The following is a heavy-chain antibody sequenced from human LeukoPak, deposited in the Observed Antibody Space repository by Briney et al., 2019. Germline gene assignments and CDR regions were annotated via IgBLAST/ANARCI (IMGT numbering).Heavy chain of an antibody. V-gene: IGHV4-34*01. CDR2: INHSGST. CDR3: ASSMVRGVFDY. J-gene: IGHJ4*02. D-gene: IGHD3-10*01. CDR1: GGSFSGYY. Sequence: SETLSLTCAVYGGSFSGYYWSWIRQPPGKGLEWIGEINHSGSTNYNPSLKSRVTISVDTSKNQFSLKLSSVTAADTAVYYCASSMVRGVFDYWGQGTLVTVSS.